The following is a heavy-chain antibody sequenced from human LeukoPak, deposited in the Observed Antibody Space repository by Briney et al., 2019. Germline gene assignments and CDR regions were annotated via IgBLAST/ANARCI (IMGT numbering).Heavy chain of an antibody. D-gene: IGHD3-22*01. Sequence: GGSLRLSCAASGFTFKNYWMTWVRQAPGKGLDWVATIKHDGRGKHYVDSVKGRFAISRDNANNSLHLQMNSLRAEDTAVYFCARSYTSSGYYYGVAYWGQGTLVTVSS. CDR1: GFTFKNYW. J-gene: IGHJ4*02. V-gene: IGHV3-7*01. CDR2: IKHDGRGK. CDR3: ARSYTSSGYYYGVAY.